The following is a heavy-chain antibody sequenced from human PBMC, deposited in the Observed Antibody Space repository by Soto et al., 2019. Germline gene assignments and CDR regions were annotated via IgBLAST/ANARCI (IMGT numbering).Heavy chain of an antibody. J-gene: IGHJ5*02. CDR2: IYYSGST. CDR1: GGSFSGYY. V-gene: IGHV4-59*01. Sequence: PSETLSLTCAVYGGSFSGYYWSWIRQPPGKGLEWIGYIYYSGSTNYNPSLKSRVTISVDTSKNQFSLKLSSVTAADTAVYYCARAFDGGIQLWLLPPWFDPWGQGTLVTVSS. CDR3: ARAFDGGIQLWLLPPWFDP. D-gene: IGHD5-18*01.